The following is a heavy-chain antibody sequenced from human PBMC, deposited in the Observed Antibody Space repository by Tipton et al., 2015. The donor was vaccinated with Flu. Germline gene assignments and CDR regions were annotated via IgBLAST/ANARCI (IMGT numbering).Heavy chain of an antibody. CDR2: IWYDGSNK. CDR1: GFTFSSYG. V-gene: IGHV3-33*01. CDR3: ARGVYSSGWYPFFDY. D-gene: IGHD6-19*01. Sequence: SLRLSCAASGFTFSSYGMHWVRQAPGKGLEWVAVIWYDGSNKYYADSVKGRFTISRDNSKNTLYLQMNSLRAEDTAVYYCARGVYSSGWYPFFDYWGQGTLVTVSP. J-gene: IGHJ4*02.